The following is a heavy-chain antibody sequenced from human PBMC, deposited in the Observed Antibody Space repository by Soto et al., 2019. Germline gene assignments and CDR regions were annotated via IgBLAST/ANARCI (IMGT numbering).Heavy chain of an antibody. CDR3: ARDKLYCGVMSCSPRYFYGMDV. J-gene: IGHJ6*02. Sequence: VQLVETGGGLIQPGGSLRLSCTASGFTVSGNYMSWVRQAPGKALEWVSVIYAGGATSYADSVKGGFTISRDNSKITVYLQMNNLRAEDTAVYHCARDKLYCGVMSCSPRYFYGMDVWGQGTTVTVSS. CDR2: IYAGGAT. V-gene: IGHV3-53*02. D-gene: IGHD2-21*01. CDR1: GFTVSGNY.